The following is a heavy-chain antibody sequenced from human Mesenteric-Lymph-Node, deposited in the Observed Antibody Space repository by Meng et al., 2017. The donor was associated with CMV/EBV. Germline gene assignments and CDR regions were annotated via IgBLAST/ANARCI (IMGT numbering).Heavy chain of an antibody. D-gene: IGHD3-9*01. J-gene: IGHJ4*02. Sequence: NASDYTFTSYGISWVLQAPVQGLEWMGWINAYNGNTNYAQQLQGRVTMTTDTSPSTAYMELRSLRSDDTAVYYFSLSSRRRHTIFDYWGQGTLVTVSS. CDR3: SLSSRRRHTIFDY. CDR1: DYTFTSYG. CDR2: INAYNGNT. V-gene: IGHV1-18*01.